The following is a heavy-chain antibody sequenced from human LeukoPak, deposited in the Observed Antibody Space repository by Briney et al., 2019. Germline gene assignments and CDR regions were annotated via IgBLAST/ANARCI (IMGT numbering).Heavy chain of an antibody. Sequence: PGGSPRLSCAASGFTFSSYSMNWVRQAPGKGLEWVSSISSSSSYIYYADSVKGRFTISRDNAKNSLYLQMNSLRAEDTAVYYCASGSSSSLFDYWGQGTLVTVSS. CDR3: ASGSSSSLFDY. CDR2: ISSSSSYI. J-gene: IGHJ4*02. D-gene: IGHD6-6*01. V-gene: IGHV3-21*01. CDR1: GFTFSSYS.